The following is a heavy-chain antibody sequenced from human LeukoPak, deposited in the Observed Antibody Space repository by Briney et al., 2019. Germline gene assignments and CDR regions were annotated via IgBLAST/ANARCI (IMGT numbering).Heavy chain of an antibody. CDR2: ISYDGSNK. CDR1: GFTFSSYA. V-gene: IGHV3-30-3*01. D-gene: IGHD4-11*01. Sequence: GGSLRLSCAASGFTFSSYAMHWVRQAPGKGLEWVAVISYDGSNKYYVDSVKGRFTISRDNSKNTLYLQMNSLRIEETAVYYCARPSQYYYYFGMDVWGQGTTVAVSS. J-gene: IGHJ6*02. CDR3: ARPSQYYYYFGMDV.